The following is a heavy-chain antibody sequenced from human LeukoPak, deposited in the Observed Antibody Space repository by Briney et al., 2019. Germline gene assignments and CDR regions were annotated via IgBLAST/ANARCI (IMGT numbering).Heavy chain of an antibody. CDR3: ARAEPSETRRDIVVVVAAPEFDY. Sequence: GRSLRLSCAASGFTFSSYAMHWVRQAPGKGLEWVSAISGSGGSTYYADSVKGRFTISRDNSKNTLYLQMNSLRAEDTAVYYCARAEPSETRRDIVVVVAAPEFDYWGQGTLVTVSS. V-gene: IGHV3-23*01. CDR1: GFTFSSYA. J-gene: IGHJ4*02. D-gene: IGHD2-15*01. CDR2: ISGSGGST.